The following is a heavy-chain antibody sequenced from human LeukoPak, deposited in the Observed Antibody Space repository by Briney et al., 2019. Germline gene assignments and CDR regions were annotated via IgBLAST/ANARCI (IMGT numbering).Heavy chain of an antibody. CDR1: GFTFSSYS. J-gene: IGHJ6*03. V-gene: IGHV3-21*01. CDR3: ARDLGYCSGGSCPRYYMDV. D-gene: IGHD2-15*01. CDR2: ISSSSSYI. Sequence: GGSLRLSCAASGFTFSSYSMNWFRQAPGKGLEWVSSISSSSSYIYYADSVKGRFTISRDNAKNSLYLQMNSLRAEDTAVYYCARDLGYCSGGSCPRYYMDVWGKGTTVTVSS.